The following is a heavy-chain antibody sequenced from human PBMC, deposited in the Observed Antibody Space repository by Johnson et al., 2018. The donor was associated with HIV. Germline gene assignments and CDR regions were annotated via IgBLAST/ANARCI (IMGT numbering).Heavy chain of an antibody. D-gene: IGHD6-19*01. Sequence: QLVESGGGVVQPGRSLRLSCAASVFTFTNYGMHWVRQAPGKGLEWVAVISYDGSNKYYADSVKGRFTISRDNSKNTLYLQMNSLRAEDTAVYYWASPRAVAGGGAFDIWGQGTMVTVSS. CDR2: ISYDGSNK. V-gene: IGHV3-30*03. CDR1: VFTFTNYG. J-gene: IGHJ3*02. CDR3: ASPRAVAGGGAFDI.